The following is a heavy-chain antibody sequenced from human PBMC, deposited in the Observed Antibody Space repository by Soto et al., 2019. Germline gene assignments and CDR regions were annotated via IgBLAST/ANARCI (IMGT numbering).Heavy chain of an antibody. J-gene: IGHJ5*02. CDR1: GCTFTSYG. CDR2: ISAYNGNT. D-gene: IGHD2-2*01. Sequence: ASVKVSCKASGCTFTSYGISWVRQAPGQGLEWMGWISAYNGNTNYAQKLQGRVTMTTDTSTSTAYMELRSLRSDDTAVYYCARDKTPYVGYCSSTSCPNWFDPWGQGTLVTVSS. V-gene: IGHV1-18*01. CDR3: ARDKTPYVGYCSSTSCPNWFDP.